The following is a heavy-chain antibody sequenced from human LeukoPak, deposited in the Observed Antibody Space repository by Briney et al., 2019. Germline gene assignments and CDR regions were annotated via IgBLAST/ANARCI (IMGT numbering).Heavy chain of an antibody. Sequence: GGSLRLSCAASGFTFSSYWMHWVRQAPGKGLVWVSRIKSDGSSTSYEDPVKGRFTISRDNAKNTLYLQMNSLRAEDTAVYFCARGSSGFVNGPDIWGQGTMVTVSP. CDR2: IKSDGSST. J-gene: IGHJ3*02. V-gene: IGHV3-74*01. CDR1: GFTFSSYW. D-gene: IGHD3-22*01. CDR3: ARGSSGFVNGPDI.